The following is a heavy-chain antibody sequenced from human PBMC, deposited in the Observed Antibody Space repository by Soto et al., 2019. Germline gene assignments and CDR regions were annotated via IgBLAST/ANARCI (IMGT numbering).Heavy chain of an antibody. Sequence: SGPTLVNPTQTLTLTCPFSGFSLSTSGVGVGWIRQPPGKALEWLALIYWDDDKRYSPSLKSRLTITKDTSKNQVVLTMTNMDPVDTATYYCARALLPSSGWYMSGPSTDWGQGTLVTVSS. CDR2: IYWDDDK. D-gene: IGHD6-19*01. CDR1: GFSLSTSGVG. V-gene: IGHV2-5*02. CDR3: ARALLPSSGWYMSGPSTD. J-gene: IGHJ4*02.